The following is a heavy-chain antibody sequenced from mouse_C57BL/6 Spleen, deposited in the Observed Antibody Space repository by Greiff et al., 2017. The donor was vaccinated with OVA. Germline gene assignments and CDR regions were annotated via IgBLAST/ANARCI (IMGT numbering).Heavy chain of an antibody. Sequence: VKVVESGAELARPGASVKMSCKASGYTFTSYTMHWVKQRPGQGLEWIGYINPSSGYTKYNQKFKDKATLTADKSSSTAYMQLSSLTSEDSAVYYCARGEGYFDVWGTGTTVTVSS. CDR2: INPSSGYT. J-gene: IGHJ1*03. CDR3: ARGEGYFDV. V-gene: IGHV1-4*01. CDR1: GYTFTSYT.